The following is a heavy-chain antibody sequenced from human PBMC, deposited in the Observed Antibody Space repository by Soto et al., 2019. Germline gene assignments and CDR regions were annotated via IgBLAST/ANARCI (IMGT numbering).Heavy chain of an antibody. CDR1: GGTNGSYA. Sequence: SVKVSCKASGGTNGSYAISWVRQAPGQGLEWMGGIIPIPGTANYAQKFQGRVTIAADESTSTAYMELSSLRSEDTAVYYCARSQGSSTSLEIYYYYYYGMDVWGQGTTVTVSS. V-gene: IGHV1-69*13. D-gene: IGHD2-2*01. J-gene: IGHJ6*02. CDR3: ARSQGSSTSLEIYYYYYYGMDV. CDR2: IIPIPGTA.